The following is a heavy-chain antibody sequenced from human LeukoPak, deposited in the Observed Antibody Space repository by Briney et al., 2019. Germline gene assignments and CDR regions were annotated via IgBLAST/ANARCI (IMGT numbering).Heavy chain of an antibody. CDR1: GGTFSNYA. CDR2: IIPIFGTT. Sequence: SVKVSCKASGGTFSNYAISWVRQAPGQGLEWMGGIIPIFGTTNYAQKFQGRVTITADESTSTAYMELSSLRSEDTAVYYCARMKYNDSRGYHMDYWGQGTLVTVSS. D-gene: IGHD3-22*01. V-gene: IGHV1-69*13. J-gene: IGHJ4*02. CDR3: ARMKYNDSRGYHMDY.